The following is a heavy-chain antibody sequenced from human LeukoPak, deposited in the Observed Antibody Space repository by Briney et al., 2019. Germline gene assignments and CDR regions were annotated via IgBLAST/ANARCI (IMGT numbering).Heavy chain of an antibody. CDR3: ARGGTDSSSWYYFDY. Sequence: PSEALSLTCTVSGGSISSSSYYWGWIRQPPGKGLEWIGRIYYSGSTYYNPSLKSRVTISVDTSKNQFSLKLSSVTAADTAVYYCARGGTDSSSWYYFDYWGQGTLVTVSS. J-gene: IGHJ4*02. CDR2: IYYSGST. V-gene: IGHV4-39*01. D-gene: IGHD6-13*01. CDR1: GGSISSSSYY.